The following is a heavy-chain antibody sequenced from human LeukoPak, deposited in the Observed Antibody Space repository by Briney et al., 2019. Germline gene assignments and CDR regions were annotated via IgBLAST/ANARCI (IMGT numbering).Heavy chain of an antibody. J-gene: IGHJ6*02. V-gene: IGHV3-33*01. CDR2: IWYDGSNK. Sequence: GGSLRLSCAASGFTFSSYGMHWVRQAPGKGLEWVAVIWYDGSNKYYADSVKGRFTISRDNSKNTLYLQMNSLRAEDTAVYYCAREGWRPAANYYYYGMDVWGQGTTVTVSS. CDR3: AREGWRPAANYYYYGMDV. CDR1: GFTFSSYG. D-gene: IGHD6-25*01.